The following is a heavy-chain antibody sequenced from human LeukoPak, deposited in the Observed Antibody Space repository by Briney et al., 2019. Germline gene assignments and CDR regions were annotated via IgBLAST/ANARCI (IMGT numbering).Heavy chain of an antibody. CDR1: GFTFSSYG. Sequence: GGSLILSCAASGFTFSSYGMHWVRQAPGKGLEWVAVISYDGTNKYYADSVKGRFTISRDNSKNTLYLQMNSLRAEDTAVYYCAKDAPGDTAMVLPDSWGQGTLVTVSS. J-gene: IGHJ5*01. CDR2: ISYDGTNK. CDR3: AKDAPGDTAMVLPDS. D-gene: IGHD5-18*01. V-gene: IGHV3-30*18.